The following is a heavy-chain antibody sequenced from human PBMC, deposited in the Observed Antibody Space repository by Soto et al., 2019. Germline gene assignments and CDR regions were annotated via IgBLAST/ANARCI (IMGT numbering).Heavy chain of an antibody. J-gene: IGHJ4*02. Sequence: PGGSLRLSCAASGFTFSNYAMSWVRQAPGKGLEWVSTLSGGGGTTYYADSVKGRFTISRDNSKNTLYLQMNNVRAEDTAVYYCAKKTHYYDSSGYCGNWGQGTLVTVSS. D-gene: IGHD3-22*01. CDR2: LSGGGGTT. CDR3: AKKTHYYDSSGYCGN. V-gene: IGHV3-23*01. CDR1: GFTFSNYA.